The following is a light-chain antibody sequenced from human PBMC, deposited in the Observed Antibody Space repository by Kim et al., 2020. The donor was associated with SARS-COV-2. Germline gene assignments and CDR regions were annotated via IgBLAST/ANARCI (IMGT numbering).Light chain of an antibody. CDR3: SSYAGSNNLI. J-gene: IGLJ2*01. Sequence: GQSVTISCTGTSSDIGGYYYVTWYQQHPGKAPKLMIYEVSERPSGVPDRFSGSKSGNTASLTVSGLQAEDEADYYCSSYAGSNNLIFGGGTQLTVL. CDR1: SSDIGGYYY. CDR2: EVS. V-gene: IGLV2-8*01.